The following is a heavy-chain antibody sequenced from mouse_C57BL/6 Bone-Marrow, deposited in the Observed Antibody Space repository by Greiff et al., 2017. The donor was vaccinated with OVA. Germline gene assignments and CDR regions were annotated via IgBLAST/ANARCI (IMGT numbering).Heavy chain of an antibody. D-gene: IGHD2-4*01. CDR1: GFTFSDYG. CDR2: ISSGSSTI. V-gene: IGHV5-17*01. Sequence: DVQLVESGGGLVKPGGSLKLSCAASGFTFSDYGIHWVRQAPEKGLEWVAYISSGSSTIYYADTVKGRFTISRDNAKNTLFLQMTSLRSEDTAMYYCARSDYDYFDYWGQGTTLTVSS. CDR3: ARSDYDYFDY. J-gene: IGHJ2*01.